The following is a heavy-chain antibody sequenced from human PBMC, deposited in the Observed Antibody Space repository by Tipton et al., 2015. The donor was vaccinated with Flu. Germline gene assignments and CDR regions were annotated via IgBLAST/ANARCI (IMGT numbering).Heavy chain of an antibody. J-gene: IGHJ4*02. Sequence: TLSLTCTVSGGFVSSYFWTWIRQAPGKGLEWIGYVHYSGSSNYSPSLKSRVTISVDTSKNQFSLKLSSMTAADTAVYYCARGQGNSGWRYFDYWGQGTLVTVSS. V-gene: IGHV4-59*02. CDR2: VHYSGSS. D-gene: IGHD6-19*01. CDR1: GGFVSSYF. CDR3: ARGQGNSGWRYFDY.